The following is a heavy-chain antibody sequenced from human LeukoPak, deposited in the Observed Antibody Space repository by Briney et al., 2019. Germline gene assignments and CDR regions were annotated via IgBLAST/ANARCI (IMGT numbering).Heavy chain of an antibody. J-gene: IGHJ4*02. CDR2: ISGSGGST. CDR3: AKSHSSGWFDGLDY. Sequence: GGSLRLPCAASGFTFSSYAMSWVRQAPRKGLEWVSAISGSGGSTYYADSVKGRFTISRDNSKSTLYLQMNSLRAEDTAVYYCAKSHSSGWFDGLDYWGQGTLVTVSS. CDR1: GFTFSSYA. D-gene: IGHD6-19*01. V-gene: IGHV3-23*01.